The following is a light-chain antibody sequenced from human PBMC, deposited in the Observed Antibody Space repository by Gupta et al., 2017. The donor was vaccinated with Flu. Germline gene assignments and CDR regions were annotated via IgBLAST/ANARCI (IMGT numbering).Light chain of an antibody. V-gene: IGLV6-57*01. J-gene: IGLJ3*02. Sequence: TVTMSWTRSSGSSAGTSVQWYQQRSGSSPTIVMSDFNQRPSGVPGRFSGSIDTSSNSASLTISGLKAEDEADYYCQSYYNTNRVFGGGTRLTVL. CDR3: QSYYNTNRV. CDR1: SGSSAGTS. CDR2: DFN.